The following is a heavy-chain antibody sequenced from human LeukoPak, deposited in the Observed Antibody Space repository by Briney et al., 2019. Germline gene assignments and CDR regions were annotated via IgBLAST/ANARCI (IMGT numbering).Heavy chain of an antibody. J-gene: IGHJ4*02. D-gene: IGHD6-13*01. CDR2: ISPIFGTA. CDR3: ARGPRAAAGTPSY. CDR1: GGTFSRYA. V-gene: IGHV1-69*13. Sequence: SVKVSCKASGGTFSRYAISWVRQAPGQGLEWMGGISPIFGTANYAQKFQGRVTITADESTSTAYMELSSLRSEDTAVYYCARGPRAAAGTPSYWGQGTLVTVSS.